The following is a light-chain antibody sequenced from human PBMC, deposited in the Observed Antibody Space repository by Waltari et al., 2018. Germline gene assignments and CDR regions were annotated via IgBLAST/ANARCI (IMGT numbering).Light chain of an antibody. V-gene: IGLV1-47*01. CDR2: RNN. CDR1: RSNIGSNY. J-gene: IGLJ3*02. Sequence: QSVLTQPPSASGTPGQRVTISCSGSRSNIGSNYVYWYQQLPGTAPKLLIYRNNQRPSGVPYRFSGSNSGTSASLAISGLRSEDEADYYCAAWDDSLSGRVFGGGTKVTVL. CDR3: AAWDDSLSGRV.